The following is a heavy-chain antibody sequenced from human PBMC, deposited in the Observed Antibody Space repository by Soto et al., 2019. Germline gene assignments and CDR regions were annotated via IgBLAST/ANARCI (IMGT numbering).Heavy chain of an antibody. V-gene: IGHV1-69*02. CDR2: VIPMLGKA. J-gene: IGHJ4*02. Sequence: QVQLVQSGAEVKKPGSSVKVSCKASGGTLSAHTINWVRQAPGQGLEWMGRVIPMLGKANYAQKLQGRVTITADKSTSTAYMELRGLRSDDTAVYYCARMREYTYGLIDYWGQGTLVTVSS. CDR1: GGTLSAHT. CDR3: ARMREYTYGLIDY. D-gene: IGHD5-18*01.